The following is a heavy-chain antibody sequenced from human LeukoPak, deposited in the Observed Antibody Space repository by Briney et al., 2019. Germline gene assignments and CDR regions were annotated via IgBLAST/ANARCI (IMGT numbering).Heavy chain of an antibody. D-gene: IGHD2-2*01. J-gene: IGHJ4*02. CDR3: ARDGPTAAPFDY. V-gene: IGHV1-46*01. CDR1: AYRFTSYD. Sequence: ASVKVSCKASAYRFTSYDMHWVRQAPGPGLEWMGIINPSGGSTSYAQRFQGRVAMTRDTSTTTVYMEVNSLTSEDAAVYFCARDGPTAAPFDYWGQGTLVTVSS. CDR2: INPSGGST.